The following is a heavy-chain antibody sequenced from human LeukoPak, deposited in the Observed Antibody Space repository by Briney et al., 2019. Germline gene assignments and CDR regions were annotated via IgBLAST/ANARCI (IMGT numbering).Heavy chain of an antibody. J-gene: IGHJ4*02. CDR1: GFTFSSYW. V-gene: IGHV3-7*01. D-gene: IGHD2-2*01. CDR3: AREKIVVPAAKGPQFDY. Sequence: GGSLRLSCAASGFTFSSYWMSWVRQAPGKGLEWVANIKQDESEKYYVDSVKGRFTISRDNAKNSLYLQMNSLRAEDTAVYYCAREKIVVPAAKGPQFDYWGQGTLVTVSS. CDR2: IKQDESEK.